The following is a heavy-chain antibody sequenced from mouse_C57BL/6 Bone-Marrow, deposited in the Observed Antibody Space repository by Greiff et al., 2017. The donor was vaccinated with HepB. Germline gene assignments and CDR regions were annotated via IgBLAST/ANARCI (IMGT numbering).Heavy chain of an antibody. CDR3: AGSTIVRRYYFDY. V-gene: IGHV1-55*01. Sequence: QVHVKQPGAELVKPGASVKMSCKASGYTFTSYWITWVKQRPGQGLEWIGDIYPGSGSTNYNEKFKSKATLTVDTSSSTAYMQLSSLTSEDSAVYYCAGSTIVRRYYFDYWGQGTTLTVSS. CDR1: GYTFTSYW. CDR2: IYPGSGST. J-gene: IGHJ2*01. D-gene: IGHD2-5*01.